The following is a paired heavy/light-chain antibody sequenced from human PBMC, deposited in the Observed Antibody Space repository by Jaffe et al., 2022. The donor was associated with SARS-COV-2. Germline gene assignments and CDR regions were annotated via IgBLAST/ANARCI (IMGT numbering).Light chain of an antibody. Sequence: QSALTQPASVSGSPGQSITMSCTGTSSDIGTYNYVSWYQQHPGKAPKLMIYDVSNRPSRVSNRFSGSKSGNTASLTISGLQAEDEADYYCSSYTRSGSILFGGGTKLTVL. CDR2: DVS. CDR1: SSDIGTYNY. CDR3: SSYTRSGSIL. J-gene: IGLJ2*01. V-gene: IGLV2-14*01.
Heavy chain of an antibody. J-gene: IGHJ6*02. CDR1: GFMFSSYA. CDR3: ARGIERSYYYAMDV. Sequence: EVRLLESGGGLLQPGGSLRLSCAASGFMFSSYAMSWVRQAPGKGLEWVSGINDNSLRRYYGDSVKGRFTISRDNSKNTLYLQMNSLRAEDTALYYCARGIERSYYYAMDVWGQGTTVAVSS. CDR2: INDNSLRR. D-gene: IGHD1-1*01. V-gene: IGHV3-23*01.